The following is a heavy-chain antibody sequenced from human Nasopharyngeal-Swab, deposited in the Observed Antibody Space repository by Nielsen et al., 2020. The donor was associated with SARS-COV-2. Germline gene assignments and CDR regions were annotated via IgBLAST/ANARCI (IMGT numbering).Heavy chain of an antibody. V-gene: IGHV1-8*01. Sequence: ASVKVSCKASGYTFTSYYINWVRPAPAQGLEWMGWMNPDSGKTGYVQKFQGTVTMTRDTSISTAYMELTSLTSEDTAVYYCARSLQLNYYSYIGMDVWGQGTTVTVSS. CDR2: MNPDSGKT. J-gene: IGHJ6*02. CDR3: ARSLQLNYYSYIGMDV. D-gene: IGHD1-1*01. CDR1: GYTFTSYY.